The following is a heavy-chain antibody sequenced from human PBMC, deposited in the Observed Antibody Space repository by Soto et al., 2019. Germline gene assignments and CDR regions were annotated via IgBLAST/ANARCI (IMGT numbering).Heavy chain of an antibody. CDR2: ISGSGGST. J-gene: IGHJ4*02. CDR3: AKDEYYGSGSSKRGFDY. V-gene: IGHV3-23*01. D-gene: IGHD3-10*01. Sequence: GGSLRLSCAASGFTFSSYAMSWVRQAPGKGLEWVSAISGSGGSTYYADSVKGRFTISRDNSKNTLYLQMNSLRAEDTAVYYCAKDEYYGSGSSKRGFDYWGQGTLVTVSS. CDR1: GFTFSSYA.